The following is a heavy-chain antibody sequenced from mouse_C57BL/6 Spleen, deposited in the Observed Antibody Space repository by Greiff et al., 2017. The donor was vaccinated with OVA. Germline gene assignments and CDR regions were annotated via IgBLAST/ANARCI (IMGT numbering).Heavy chain of an antibody. CDR3: ARGVTTVDY. J-gene: IGHJ2*01. V-gene: IGHV5-4*03. Sequence: EVMLVESGGGLVKPGGSLKLSCAASGFTFSSYAMSWVRQTPEKRLEWVATISDGGSYTYYPDNVKGRFTFSRDNAKNNLYLQMSHLKSEDTAMYYCARGVTTVDYWGQGTTLTVSS. CDR1: GFTFSSYA. D-gene: IGHD2-2*01. CDR2: ISDGGSYT.